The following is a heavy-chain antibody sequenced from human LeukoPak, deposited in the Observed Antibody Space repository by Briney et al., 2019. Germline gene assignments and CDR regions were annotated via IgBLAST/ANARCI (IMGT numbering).Heavy chain of an antibody. D-gene: IGHD2-15*01. V-gene: IGHV3-23*01. CDR2: ISASVGST. Sequence: GGSLRLSCAASGFTFSSYAVTWVRQAPGKGLEWVSGISASVGSTHYADSVKGRFTISRDNSKNTLYLQMNSLRAEDTAVYYCARSWYSDYWGQGTLVTVSS. J-gene: IGHJ4*02. CDR3: ARSWYSDY. CDR1: GFTFSSYA.